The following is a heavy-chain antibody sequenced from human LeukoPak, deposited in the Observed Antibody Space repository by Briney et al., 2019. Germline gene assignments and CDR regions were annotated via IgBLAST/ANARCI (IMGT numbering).Heavy chain of an antibody. V-gene: IGHV1-8*01. CDR1: GYTFTSYD. J-gene: IGHJ3*02. CDR2: MNPNSGNT. D-gene: IGHD2-2*01. Sequence: GASVKVSCKASGYTFTSYDINWVRQATGQGLEWMGWMNPNSGNTGYAQKLQGRVTMTRNTSISTAYMELSSLRSEDTAVYYCARRHDIVVVPAAMRRGRKDAFDIWGQGTMVTVSS. CDR3: ARRHDIVVVPAAMRRGRKDAFDI.